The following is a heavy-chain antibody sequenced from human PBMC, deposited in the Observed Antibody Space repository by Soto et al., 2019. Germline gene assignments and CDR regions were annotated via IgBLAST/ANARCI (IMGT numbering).Heavy chain of an antibody. J-gene: IGHJ5*02. CDR1: GYTFTSYG. Sequence: GASVKVSCKASGYTFTSYGISWVRQAPGQGLEWMGWISAYNGNTNYAQKLQGRVTMTTDTSTSTAYMELRSLRSDDTAVYYCARVITSMDYCDSSGHSFWFDPWGQGTLVTVSS. D-gene: IGHD3-22*01. CDR2: ISAYNGNT. V-gene: IGHV1-18*01. CDR3: ARVITSMDYCDSSGHSFWFDP.